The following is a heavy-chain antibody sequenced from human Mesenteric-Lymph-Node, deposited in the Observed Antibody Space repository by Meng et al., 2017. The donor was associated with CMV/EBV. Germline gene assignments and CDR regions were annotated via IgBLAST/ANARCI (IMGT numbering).Heavy chain of an antibody. D-gene: IGHD5-18*01. CDR1: GFTFSSYA. Sequence: GGSLRLSCAASGFTFSSYAMHWVRQAPGKGLEWVAVISYDGSNKYYADSVKGRFIISRDNSKNTLYLQMNSLRAEDTAVYYCAREPPNSYRVSYYYGMDVWGQGTTVTVSS. CDR3: AREPPNSYRVSYYYGMDV. J-gene: IGHJ6*02. CDR2: ISYDGSNK. V-gene: IGHV3-30*14.